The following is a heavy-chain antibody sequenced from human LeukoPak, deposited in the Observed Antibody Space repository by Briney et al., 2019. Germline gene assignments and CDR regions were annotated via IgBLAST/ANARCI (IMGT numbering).Heavy chain of an antibody. Sequence: GASVKVSCKASGYTFTSYGISWARQAPGQGLEWMGWISAYNGNTNYAQKLQGRVTMTTDTSTSTAYMELRSLRSDDTAVYYCARVSGSYYGSGSYSLYYWGQGTLVTVSS. D-gene: IGHD3-10*01. J-gene: IGHJ4*02. CDR2: ISAYNGNT. CDR3: ARVSGSYYGSGSYSLYY. V-gene: IGHV1-18*01. CDR1: GYTFTSYG.